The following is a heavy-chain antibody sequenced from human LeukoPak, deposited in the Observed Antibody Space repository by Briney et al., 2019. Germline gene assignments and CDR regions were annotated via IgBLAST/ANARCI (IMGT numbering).Heavy chain of an antibody. CDR1: GFTFSSYA. J-gene: IGHJ4*02. V-gene: IGHV3-64*01. D-gene: IGHD2-2*01. CDR3: ARALEGYGSSNSCPGY. CDR2: ISSNGGST. Sequence: GGSLRLSCAASGFTFSSYAMHWVRRAPGKGLEYVSAISSNGGSTYYANSVKGRFTISRDNSKNTLYLQMGSLRAEDMAVYYCARALEGYGSSNSCPGYWGQGTLVTVSS.